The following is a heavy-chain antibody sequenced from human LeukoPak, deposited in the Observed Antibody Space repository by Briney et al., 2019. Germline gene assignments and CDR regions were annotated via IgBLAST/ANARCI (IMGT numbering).Heavy chain of an antibody. CDR1: GGTFSSYA. D-gene: IGHD2-2*02. J-gene: IGHJ3*02. CDR3: AGAFSSPRYCSSTSCYTGAFDI. Sequence: GATVKVSCKASGGTFSSYAISWVPQAPGQGLEWMGGIIPIFGTANYAQKFQGRVTITADESTSTAYMELSSLRSEDTAVYYCAGAFSSPRYCSSTSCYTGAFDIWGQGTMVTVSS. CDR2: IIPIFGTA. V-gene: IGHV1-69*13.